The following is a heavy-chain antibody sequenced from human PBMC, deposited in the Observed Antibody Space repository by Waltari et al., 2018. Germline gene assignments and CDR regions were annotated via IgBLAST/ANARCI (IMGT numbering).Heavy chain of an antibody. Sequence: QVQLVQSGAEVKKPGSSVKVSCKASGGTFSSYAISWVRQAPGQGLEWMGGIIPIFGTANYAQQFQGRVTITTDESTSTAYMELSSLRSEDTAVYYCARGNRYCSSTSCPIRSFDYWGQGTLVTVSS. CDR1: GGTFSSYA. J-gene: IGHJ4*02. V-gene: IGHV1-69*05. D-gene: IGHD2-2*01. CDR2: IIPIFGTA. CDR3: ARGNRYCSSTSCPIRSFDY.